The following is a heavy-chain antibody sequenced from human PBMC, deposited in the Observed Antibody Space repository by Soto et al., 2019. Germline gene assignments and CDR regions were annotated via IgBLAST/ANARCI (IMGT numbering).Heavy chain of an antibody. J-gene: IGHJ5*02. Sequence: ASVKVSCKASGYTFTSYGISWVRQAPGQGLEWMGWISAYNGNTNYAQKLQGRVTMTTDTSTSTAYMELRSLRPDDTAVYYCARDVAGIAALTWFDPWGQGPLVTVYS. D-gene: IGHD6-6*01. CDR3: ARDVAGIAALTWFDP. CDR2: ISAYNGNT. CDR1: GYTFTSYG. V-gene: IGHV1-18*01.